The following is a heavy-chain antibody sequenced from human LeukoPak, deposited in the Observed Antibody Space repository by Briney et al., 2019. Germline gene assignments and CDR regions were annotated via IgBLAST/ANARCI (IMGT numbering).Heavy chain of an antibody. J-gene: IGHJ6*03. CDR2: INHSGST. CDR3: ARSEVWYYYMDV. V-gene: IGHV4-34*01. D-gene: IGHD2-21*01. CDR1: GGSFSGYY. Sequence: SETLSLTCAVYGGSFSGYYWSWIRQPPGKGLEWIGEINHSGSTNYNPSPKSRVTISVDTSKNQFSLKLSSVTAADAAVYYCARSEVWYYYMDVWGKGTTVTVSS.